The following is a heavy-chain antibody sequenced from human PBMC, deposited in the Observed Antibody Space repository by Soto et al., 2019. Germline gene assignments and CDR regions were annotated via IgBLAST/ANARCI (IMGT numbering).Heavy chain of an antibody. J-gene: IGHJ5*02. V-gene: IGHV3-23*01. D-gene: IGHD3-3*01. CDR1: GFTLSSHA. CDR2: VSDSGRST. Sequence: GGSLRVSCAASGFTLSSHAMSWVRQAPGKGLEWVSAVSDSGRSTYSADSVKGRFTISRDNAKNSLYLQMNSLRDEDTAVYYCARESRFLEWLSLNWFDPWGQGTLVTVSS. CDR3: ARESRFLEWLSLNWFDP.